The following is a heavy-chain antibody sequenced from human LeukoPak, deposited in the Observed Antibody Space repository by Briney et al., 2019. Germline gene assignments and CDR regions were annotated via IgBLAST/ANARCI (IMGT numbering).Heavy chain of an antibody. D-gene: IGHD3-3*01. CDR2: MNPNSGNT. J-gene: IGHJ6*03. V-gene: IGHV1-8*03. CDR1: GYTFTSYD. Sequence: ASVKVSCKAFGYTFTSYDINWVRQATGQGLEWMGWMNPNSGNTGYAQKFQGRVTITRNTSISTAYMELSSLRSEDTAVYYCARAFYDFWSGYFQSYMDVWGKGTTVTVSS. CDR3: ARAFYDFWSGYFQSYMDV.